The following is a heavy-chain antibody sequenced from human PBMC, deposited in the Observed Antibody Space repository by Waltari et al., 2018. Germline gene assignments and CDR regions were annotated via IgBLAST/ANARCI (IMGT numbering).Heavy chain of an antibody. CDR2: IYYSGST. V-gene: IGHV4-59*01. CDR1: GGSISSYY. CDR3: ARESSGWLYYFDY. J-gene: IGHJ4*02. Sequence: QVQLQESGPGLVKPSETLSLTCTVSGGSISSYYWSWIRQPPGKGLEWIGYIYYSGSTTYNPSLKSRVTISVDTSKKQFSLKLSSGTAADTAVYYCARESSGWLYYFDYWGQGTLVTVSS. D-gene: IGHD6-19*01.